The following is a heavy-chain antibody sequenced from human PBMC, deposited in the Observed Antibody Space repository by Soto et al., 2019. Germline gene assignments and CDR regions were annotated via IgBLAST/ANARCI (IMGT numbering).Heavy chain of an antibody. J-gene: IGHJ4*02. CDR2: IDPSDSQT. CDR1: GYSFAGYW. D-gene: IGHD3-22*01. Sequence: GESLKISCKGSGYSFAGYWITWVRQKPGKGLEWMGRIDPSDSQTYYSPSFRGHVTISVTKSITTEFLQWCSLRASDTAMYYCARQIYDSDTGPNFQYYFDSWGQGTPVTVSS. V-gene: IGHV5-10-1*01. CDR3: ARQIYDSDTGPNFQYYFDS.